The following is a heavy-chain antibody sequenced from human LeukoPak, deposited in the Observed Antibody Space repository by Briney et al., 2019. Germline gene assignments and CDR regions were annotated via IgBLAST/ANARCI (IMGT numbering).Heavy chain of an antibody. D-gene: IGHD2-2*02. CDR1: GYTLTELS. J-gene: IGHJ3*02. Sequence: GASVKVSCKVSGYTLTELSMHWVRQAPGKGLEWMGGFDPEDGETIYAQKFQGRVTMTEDTSTDTAYMELSSLRSEDTAVYYCATLRGYCSSTSCHIRGAFDIWGQGTMVTVSS. V-gene: IGHV1-24*01. CDR2: FDPEDGET. CDR3: ATLRGYCSSTSCHIRGAFDI.